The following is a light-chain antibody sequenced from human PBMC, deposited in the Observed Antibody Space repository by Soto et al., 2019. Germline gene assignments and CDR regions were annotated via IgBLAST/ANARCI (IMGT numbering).Light chain of an antibody. CDR2: AAS. CDR1: QGLRSE. V-gene: IGKV1-6*01. Sequence: AIQMTQSPSSLSASVGDRVTITCRASQGLRSELGWYQQKPGKAPKLLIYAASSLESGVPSRFSGSGSGTEYTLTISSLQPEDFANYYCLQDYDYPLTFGGGTKVEIK. J-gene: IGKJ4*01. CDR3: LQDYDYPLT.